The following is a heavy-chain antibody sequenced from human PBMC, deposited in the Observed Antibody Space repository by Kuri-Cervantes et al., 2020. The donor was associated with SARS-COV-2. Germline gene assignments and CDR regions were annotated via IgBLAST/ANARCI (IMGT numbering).Heavy chain of an antibody. CDR2: ISGSGGST. V-gene: IGHV3-23*01. Sequence: GGSLRLSCAASGFTFSSYAMSWVRQAPGKGLEWVSAISGSGGSTYYADSVKGRFTISRDNSKNTLYLQMNSLRAEDTAVYYCAKSGEDRYYYYYYMDVRGKGTTVTVSS. CDR3: AKSGEDRYYYYYYMDV. J-gene: IGHJ6*03. D-gene: IGHD1-26*01. CDR1: GFTFSSYA.